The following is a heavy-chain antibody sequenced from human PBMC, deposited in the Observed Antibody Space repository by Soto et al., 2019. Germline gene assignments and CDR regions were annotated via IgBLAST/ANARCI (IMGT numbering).Heavy chain of an antibody. D-gene: IGHD1-1*01. Sequence: ASVKVSCKASGYTFTSYDINWVRQATGQGLEWMGWMNPNSGNTGYAQKFQGRVTMTRNTSISTAYMELSSLRSEDTAVYYCAREPTPAFNYYYYGMDVWGQGTTVTVSS. J-gene: IGHJ6*02. CDR2: MNPNSGNT. CDR1: GYTFTSYD. CDR3: AREPTPAFNYYYYGMDV. V-gene: IGHV1-8*01.